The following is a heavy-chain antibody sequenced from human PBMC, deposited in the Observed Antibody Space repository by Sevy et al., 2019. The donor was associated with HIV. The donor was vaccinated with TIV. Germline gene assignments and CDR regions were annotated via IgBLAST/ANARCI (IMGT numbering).Heavy chain of an antibody. Sequence: SETLSLTCAVSGGSVSSDNYYWTWIRQHPGKGLEWIGYIYHLGSTSSNPSLKSRVTISVDTSKNQFSLKLRSVTAADTAVYFCAREAGYCSKGVCYTGWFDPWGQGTLVTVSS. CDR3: AREAGYCSKGVCYTGWFDP. V-gene: IGHV4-31*11. D-gene: IGHD2-8*01. CDR2: IYHLGST. J-gene: IGHJ5*02. CDR1: GGSVSSDNYY.